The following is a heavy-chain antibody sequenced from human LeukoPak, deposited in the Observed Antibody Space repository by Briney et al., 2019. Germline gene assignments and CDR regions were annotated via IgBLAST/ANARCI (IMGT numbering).Heavy chain of an antibody. V-gene: IGHV1-18*01. CDR1: GYTFTSYG. CDR2: NSAYNGNT. CDR3: AREKTGLVIRDAFDI. J-gene: IGHJ3*02. Sequence: ASVKVSCKASGYTFTSYGISWVRQAPGQGLEWMGWNSAYNGNTNYAQKLQGRVTMTTDTSTSTAYMELRSLRSDDTAVYYCAREKTGLVIRDAFDIWGQGTMVTVSS. D-gene: IGHD1-1*01.